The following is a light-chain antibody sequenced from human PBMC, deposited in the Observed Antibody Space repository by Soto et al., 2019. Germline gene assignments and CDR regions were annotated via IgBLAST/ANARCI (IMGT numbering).Light chain of an antibody. CDR2: EVT. J-gene: IGLJ3*02. Sequence: QSALTQPPSASGSPGQSVTISCTGTSSDVGAYNYVSWYQQHAGKAPKLVIYEVTKRPSGVPDRFSGSKSANTASLTVSGLQAEDEAAYYCRSFAYSPTWLFGGGTKLTVL. CDR1: SSDVGAYNY. CDR3: RSFAYSPTWL. V-gene: IGLV2-8*01.